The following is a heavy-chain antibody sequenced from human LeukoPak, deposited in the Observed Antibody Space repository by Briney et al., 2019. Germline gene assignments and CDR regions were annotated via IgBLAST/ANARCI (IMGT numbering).Heavy chain of an antibody. CDR1: GYTFTGYY. CDR3: ARGDAYYYYYMDV. Sequence: ASVKVSCKASGYTFTGYYMHWVRQAPGQGLEWMGWINPNSGNTGYAQKFQGRVTMTRNTSISTAYMELSSLRSEDTAVYYCARGDAYYYYYMDVWGKGTTVTVSS. V-gene: IGHV1-8*02. J-gene: IGHJ6*03. CDR2: INPNSGNT.